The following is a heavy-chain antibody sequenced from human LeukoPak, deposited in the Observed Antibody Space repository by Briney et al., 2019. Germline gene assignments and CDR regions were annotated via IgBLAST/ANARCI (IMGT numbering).Heavy chain of an antibody. CDR1: GFTFSSYT. Sequence: GGSLRLSCAASGFTFSSYTMTWVRQAPGKGLKWVSTITTGDGNTYYADSVKGRFTVSRDDSKNTLYLQMNSLRAEDTAVYYCAKDGGLWVSAHWGGSWGREPLSPSPQ. D-gene: IGHD7-27*01. V-gene: IGHV3-23*01. CDR3: AKDGGLWVSAHWGGS. CDR2: ITTGDGNT. J-gene: IGHJ5*02.